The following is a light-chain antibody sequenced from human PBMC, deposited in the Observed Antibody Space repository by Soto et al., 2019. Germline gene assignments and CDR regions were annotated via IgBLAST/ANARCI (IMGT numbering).Light chain of an antibody. CDR2: GAS. V-gene: IGKV1-5*01. CDR1: RIVGTW. CDR3: QPYTRNTWS. Sequence: IQMTESASTLSASAGGRVTITCRASRIVGTWVAWYQQKPGKAPKLLISGASSLESGVPSRFSGSGSGTEFTLTITTLPPDDFATYFCQPYTRNTWSFGPGTKVDI. J-gene: IGKJ1*01.